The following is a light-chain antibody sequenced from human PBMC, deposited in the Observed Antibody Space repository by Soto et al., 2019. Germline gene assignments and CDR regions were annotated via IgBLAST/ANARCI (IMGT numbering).Light chain of an antibody. J-gene: IGKJ4*01. V-gene: IGKV3-11*01. CDR1: QSVSRY. CDR2: DAS. CDR3: QQRGNWPS. Sequence: EIALSQSPATLSLSPWGRATLSCRASQSVSRYLAWYQQKPGQAPRLLIYDASNRATGIPARFSGSGSGTDFTLTISSLEPEDFALYYCQQRGNWPSFGGGTKVDIK.